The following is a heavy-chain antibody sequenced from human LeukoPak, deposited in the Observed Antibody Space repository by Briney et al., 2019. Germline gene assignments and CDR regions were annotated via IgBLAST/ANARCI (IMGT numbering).Heavy chain of an antibody. CDR1: GFTFSSYE. J-gene: IGHJ4*02. D-gene: IGHD3-3*01. CDR3: ARGLLPPADFWSGYPFDY. Sequence: GGSLRLSCAASGFTFSSYEMNWVRQAPGKGLEWVSYISSSGSTIYCADSVKGRFTISRDNAKNSLYLQMNSLRAEDTAVYYCARGLLPPADFWSGYPFDYWGQGTLVTVSS. CDR2: ISSSGSTI. V-gene: IGHV3-48*03.